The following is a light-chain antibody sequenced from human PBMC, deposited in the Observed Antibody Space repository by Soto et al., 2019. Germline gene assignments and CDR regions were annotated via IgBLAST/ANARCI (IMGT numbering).Light chain of an antibody. Sequence: DIQMNQSPSTLSASVGDRVTITCRARQSISSWLAWYQQKPGKAPKFLIYDASSLESGVPSRFSGSGSGTEFTLTISSLQPDDFATYYCQQYHSYPLTFGGGTKVEIK. CDR3: QQYHSYPLT. CDR1: QSISSW. CDR2: DAS. J-gene: IGKJ4*01. V-gene: IGKV1-5*01.